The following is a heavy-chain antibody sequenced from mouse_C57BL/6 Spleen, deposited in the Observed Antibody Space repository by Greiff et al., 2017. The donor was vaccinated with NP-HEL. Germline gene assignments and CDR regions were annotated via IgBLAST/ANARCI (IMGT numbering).Heavy chain of an antibody. D-gene: IGHD1-1*01. CDR1: GYTFTDYE. V-gene: IGHV1-15*01. CDR3: TSITTVVPFAY. J-gene: IGHJ3*01. CDR2: IDPETGGT. Sequence: VQLQQSGAELVRPGASVTLSCKASGYTFTDYEMHWVKQTPVHGLEWIGAIDPETGGTAYNQKFKGKAILTADKSSSTAYMELRGLTSEDSAVYYCTSITTVVPFAYWGQGTLVTVSA.